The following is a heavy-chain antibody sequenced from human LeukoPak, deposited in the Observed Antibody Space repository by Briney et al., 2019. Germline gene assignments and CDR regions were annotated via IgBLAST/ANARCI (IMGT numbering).Heavy chain of an antibody. D-gene: IGHD3-10*01. V-gene: IGHV4-30-2*01. Sequence: TTSQTLSLTCAVSGGSISSGGYSWSWIRQPPGKGLEWIGYIHHGGSTSYNPSLRSRLTISVDRSKNQFSLKLSSMTAADTAVYYCARAPTRYGSGSADYYYGMDVRGKGTTVTVSS. CDR3: ARAPTRYGSGSADYYYGMDV. CDR2: IHHGGST. CDR1: GGSISSGGYS. J-gene: IGHJ6*04.